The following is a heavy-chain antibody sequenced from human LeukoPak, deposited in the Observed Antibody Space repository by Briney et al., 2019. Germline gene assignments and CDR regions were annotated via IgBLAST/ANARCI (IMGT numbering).Heavy chain of an antibody. D-gene: IGHD3-10*01. Sequence: PSETLSLTCAVSGGSISSGGYSWSWIRQPPGRGLEWIGYIYHSGSTYYNPSLKSRVTISVDRSKNQFSLMLSSVTAADTAVYYCARDKVRSGMDVWGRGTTVAVSS. CDR1: GGSISSGGYS. CDR2: IYHSGST. CDR3: ARDKVRSGMDV. V-gene: IGHV4-30-2*01. J-gene: IGHJ6*02.